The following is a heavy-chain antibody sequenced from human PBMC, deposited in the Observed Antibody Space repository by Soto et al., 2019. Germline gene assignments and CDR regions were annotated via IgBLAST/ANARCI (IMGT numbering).Heavy chain of an antibody. D-gene: IGHD5-12*01. J-gene: IGHJ4*02. CDR3: ATQGVATFLFDY. V-gene: IGHV4-39*01. CDR1: GGSISSSTDY. CDR2: IYYSGST. Sequence: QLQLRESGPGLVKPSETLSLTCTVSGGSISSSTDYWGWIRQPPGKGLEWIGSIYYSGSTYSNPSLESRVTISVDTSKNQFSLKLRSVTAADTAVYYCATQGVATFLFDYWGQGTLVTVSS.